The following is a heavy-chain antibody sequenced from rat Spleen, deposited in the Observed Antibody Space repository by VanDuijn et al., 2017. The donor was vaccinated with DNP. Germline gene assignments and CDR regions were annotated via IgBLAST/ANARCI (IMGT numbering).Heavy chain of an antibody. Sequence: EVQLVESGGGLVQPGRSLKLSCVASGFTFNYYWMAWVRQAPKKGLEWVASIRTVGDNAYYRDSVKGRFTISRDNAKNTQFLQMDSLRSEDTATYYCTRYSLRRLWDYWGQGVMVTVSS. D-gene: IGHD1-11*01. CDR3: TRYSLRRLWDY. V-gene: IGHV5S13*01. J-gene: IGHJ2*01. CDR2: IRTVGDNA. CDR1: GFTFNYYW.